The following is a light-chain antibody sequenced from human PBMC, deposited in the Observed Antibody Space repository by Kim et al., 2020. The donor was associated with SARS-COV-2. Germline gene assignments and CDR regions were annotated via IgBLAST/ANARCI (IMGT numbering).Light chain of an antibody. Sequence: EIVLTQSPGTLSLSPGERATLSCRASQSISSSFLAWYQQKPGQTPRLLIYGASSRATGIPDRFSGSGSGTDFTLSINRLEPEDFALYYCQQYGGSPSTFGQETRLEI. CDR2: GAS. J-gene: IGKJ5*01. CDR1: QSISSSF. CDR3: QQYGGSPST. V-gene: IGKV3-20*01.